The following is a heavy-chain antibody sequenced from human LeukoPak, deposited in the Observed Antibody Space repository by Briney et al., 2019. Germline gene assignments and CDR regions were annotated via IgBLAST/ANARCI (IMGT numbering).Heavy chain of an antibody. CDR3: ARTARLLAS. CDR2: ISGGGSDI. V-gene: IGHV3-11*04. CDR1: GFTFSNYY. Sequence: GGSLRLSCAASGFTFSNYYMTWVRQTPGKGLEYLSNISGGGSDIIYADSVKDRFTISRDNAKNSLYLQMNSLRVDNSAVYYCARTARLLASWGQGTLVTVSS. D-gene: IGHD6-6*01. J-gene: IGHJ4*02.